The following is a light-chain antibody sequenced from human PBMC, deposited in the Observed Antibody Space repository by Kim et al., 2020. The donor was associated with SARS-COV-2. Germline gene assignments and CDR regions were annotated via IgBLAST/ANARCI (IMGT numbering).Light chain of an antibody. V-gene: IGKV1-27*01. Sequence: DIRMTQSPSSLSGSVGDRVTITCRASQGINNYLAWYQQKPGKLPRLLIYDASTLQSGVPSRFSGSRSGADFTLTISSLQPEDVATYFCQRYDGAPLTFGGGTRVEI. CDR2: DAS. CDR1: QGINNY. J-gene: IGKJ4*01. CDR3: QRYDGAPLT.